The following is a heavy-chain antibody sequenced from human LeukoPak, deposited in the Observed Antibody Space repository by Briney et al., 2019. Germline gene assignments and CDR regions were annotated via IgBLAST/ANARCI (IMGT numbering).Heavy chain of an antibody. CDR2: INHSGST. CDR3: ARGLGDGYNY. Sequence: TSSETLSLTCAVYGGSFSGYYWSWIRQPPGKGLEWIGEINHSGSTNYNPSLKSRVTISVDTSKNQFSLKLSSVTAADTAVYYCARGLGDGYNYWGQGTLVTVSS. D-gene: IGHD5-24*01. J-gene: IGHJ4*02. CDR1: GGSFSGYY. V-gene: IGHV4-34*01.